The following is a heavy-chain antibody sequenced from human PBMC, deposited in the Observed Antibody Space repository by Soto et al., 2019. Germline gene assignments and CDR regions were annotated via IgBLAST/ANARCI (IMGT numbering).Heavy chain of an antibody. CDR1: GYTFASYA. CDR2: INAGNGNT. J-gene: IGHJ6*02. V-gene: IGHV1-3*01. Sequence: GAAVKVSCKASGYTFASYAMHWVRQAPVQRLEWMGWINAGNGNTKYSQKFQVRVTRNKSTSASTAYMEMRSLRSEDTAVYYCAREAGGSSSMYDYYYGMDVWGQGTTVTVSS. CDR3: AREAGGSSSMYDYYYGMDV. D-gene: IGHD6-6*01.